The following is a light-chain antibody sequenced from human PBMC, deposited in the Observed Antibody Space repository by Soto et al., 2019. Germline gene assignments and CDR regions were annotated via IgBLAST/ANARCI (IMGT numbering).Light chain of an antibody. CDR2: GAS. Sequence: ERVMTQSPATLSVSPGERATLSYWASQSVSSNLAWYQQKPGQAPRLLIYGASSRATGIPDRFSGGGSGTDFSLTISRLETEDFSVYYCQQYGSSPLTFGGGTKVDIK. CDR3: QQYGSSPLT. J-gene: IGKJ4*01. CDR1: QSVSSN. V-gene: IGKV3-20*01.